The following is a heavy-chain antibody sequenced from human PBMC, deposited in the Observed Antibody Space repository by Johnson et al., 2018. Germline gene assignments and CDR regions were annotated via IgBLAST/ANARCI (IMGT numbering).Heavy chain of an antibody. CDR2: ISHNEIDK. CDR1: GVTLSTSI. D-gene: IGHD1-26*01. V-gene: IGHV3-30-3*01. CDR3: ARPKVGATSGGMDV. J-gene: IGHJ6*03. Sequence: QVQLVQSGGGVVQPGTSLRLSCGVSGVTLSTSIMHWVRQAPGKGLEWVALISHNEIDKQYGDSAKDRFTVSRDNSKNTLFLQMSSLRAEDTALYYCARPKVGATSGGMDVWGTGTTVTVSS.